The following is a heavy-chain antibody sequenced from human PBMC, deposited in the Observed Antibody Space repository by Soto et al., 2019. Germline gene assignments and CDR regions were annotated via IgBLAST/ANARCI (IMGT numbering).Heavy chain of an antibody. CDR2: IYSSGRT. D-gene: IGHD4-17*01. CDR3: ARALYGGWADY. V-gene: IGHV3-53*02. J-gene: IGHJ4*02. Sequence: EVQLVETGGGLIQPGGSLRLSCAASGFIVSSKYMRWVRQAPGKGLEWVSVIYSSGRTYYADSVKGRFTISRDNSKNTLYLQMNSLRADDTAVYYCARALYGGWADYWGQGTLVTVSS. CDR1: GFIVSSKY.